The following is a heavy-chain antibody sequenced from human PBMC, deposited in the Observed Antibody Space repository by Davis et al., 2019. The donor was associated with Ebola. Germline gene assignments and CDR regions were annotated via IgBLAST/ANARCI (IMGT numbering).Heavy chain of an antibody. J-gene: IGHJ6*02. V-gene: IGHV1-18*01. CDR3: ARGYYGDYAYYYYGMDV. Sequence: ASVKVSCKASGYTFTSYGISWVRQAPGQGLEWMGWISAYNGNTNYSQKFQGRVTITRDTSASTAYMELSSLRSEDTAVYYCARGYYGDYAYYYYGMDVWGQGTTVTVSS. CDR1: GYTFTSYG. D-gene: IGHD4-17*01. CDR2: ISAYNGNT.